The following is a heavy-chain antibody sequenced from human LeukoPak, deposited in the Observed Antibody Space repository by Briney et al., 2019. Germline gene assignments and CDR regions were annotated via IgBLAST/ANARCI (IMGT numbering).Heavy chain of an antibody. D-gene: IGHD3-22*01. CDR3: AKDGYSSGYPYFDY. J-gene: IGHJ4*02. Sequence: PGGSLRLSCAASGFTVSSNYMSWVRQAPGKGLEWVSVIYSGGSTYYADSVKGRFTISRDNSKNTLYLQMNSLRAEDTAVYYCAKDGYSSGYPYFDYWGQGTLVTVSS. CDR2: IYSGGST. V-gene: IGHV3-66*01. CDR1: GFTVSSNY.